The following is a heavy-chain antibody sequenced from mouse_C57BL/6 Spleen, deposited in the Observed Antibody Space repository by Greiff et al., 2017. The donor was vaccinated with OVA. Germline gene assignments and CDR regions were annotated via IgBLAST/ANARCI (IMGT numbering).Heavy chain of an antibody. CDR3: AVYYGSSSYWYCDV. J-gene: IGHJ1*03. V-gene: IGHV3-6*01. D-gene: IGHD1-1*01. CDR1: GYSITSGYY. CDR2: ISYDGSN. Sequence: EVQLVESGPGLVKPSQSLSLTCSVTGYSITSGYYWNWIRQFPGNKLEWMGYISYDGSNNYNPSLKNRISITRDTSKNQFFLKLNSVTTEDTATYYCAVYYGSSSYWYCDVWGTGTTVTVSS.